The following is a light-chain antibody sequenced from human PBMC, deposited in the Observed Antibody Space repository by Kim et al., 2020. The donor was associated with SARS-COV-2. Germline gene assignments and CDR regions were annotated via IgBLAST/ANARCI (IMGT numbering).Light chain of an antibody. CDR2: DTS. V-gene: IGKV1-5*01. Sequence: SESVGGRVIITCRASQNINMWLAWYQQKPGKAPKLLIYDTSTLNTGVPSKFSGSGFGTEFTLTITTLQPDDFATYHCQQYKTFPYTFGQGTKLEI. CDR3: QQYKTFPYT. J-gene: IGKJ2*01. CDR1: QNINMW.